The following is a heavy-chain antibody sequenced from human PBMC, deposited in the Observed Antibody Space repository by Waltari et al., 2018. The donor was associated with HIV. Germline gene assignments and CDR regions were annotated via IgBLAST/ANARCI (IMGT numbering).Heavy chain of an antibody. CDR1: GFTFSNYP. J-gene: IGHJ5*01. CDR3: AKTGYDSGWTFDS. Sequence: EVQLLESGGGLVQAGGSLRLSCAAAGFTFSNYPMSWIRQAPGKGRGWVSGISGSGVTEYYADSVRGRFTISRDDSRNTLDLQMTNLRAEDTAMYYCAKTGYDSGWTFDSWGQGTLVTVSS. CDR2: ISGSGVTE. D-gene: IGHD6-19*01. V-gene: IGHV3-23*01.